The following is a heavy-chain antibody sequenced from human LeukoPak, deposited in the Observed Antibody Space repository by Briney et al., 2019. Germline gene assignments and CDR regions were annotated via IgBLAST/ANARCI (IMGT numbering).Heavy chain of an antibody. CDR1: GFTFSGSA. CDR2: IDKKDNLYAT. J-gene: IGHJ5*02. V-gene: IGHV3-73*01. Sequence: GGSLRLSCAASGFTFSGSAVHWVRQSSGKGLEWVGHIDKKDNLYATAYAESVKGRFTVSRDDSKDTAFLHMDSLKTEDTALYYCTRDRGTYNWFDPWGQGTLVTVSS. CDR3: TRDRGTYNWFDP. D-gene: IGHD2-15*01.